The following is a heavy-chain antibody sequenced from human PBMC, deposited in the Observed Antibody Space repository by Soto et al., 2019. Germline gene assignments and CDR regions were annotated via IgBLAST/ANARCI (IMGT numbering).Heavy chain of an antibody. CDR3: EKLLGRYNFDC. CDR2: ISSSGLST. Sequence: PGGSLRLSCGASGFTFSTSAMSWVRQAPGKGLEWVSGISSSGLSTYYVDSVKGRFTISRDNSKNTLSLQMNSLRVDDTAVYYCEKLLGRYNFDCWGQGTLVTVSS. D-gene: IGHD1-20*01. CDR1: GFTFSTSA. J-gene: IGHJ4*02. V-gene: IGHV3-23*01.